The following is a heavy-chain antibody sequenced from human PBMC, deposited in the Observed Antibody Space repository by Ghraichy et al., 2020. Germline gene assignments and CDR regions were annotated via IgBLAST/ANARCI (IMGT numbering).Heavy chain of an antibody. CDR1: GDTFTSYY. CDR3: ARESGDYTITWYFGNAMDV. J-gene: IGHJ6*02. Sequence: ASVKVSCKASGDTFTSYYIHWVRQAPGQGLEWMGRIDPSGVTTKSPQKFQGRVTMTRDTSTRTIYMDLSSLRSEDTAVYFCARESGDYTITWYFGNAMDVWGQGTTVTVS. D-gene: IGHD6-13*01. V-gene: IGHV1-46*01. CDR2: IDPSGVTT.